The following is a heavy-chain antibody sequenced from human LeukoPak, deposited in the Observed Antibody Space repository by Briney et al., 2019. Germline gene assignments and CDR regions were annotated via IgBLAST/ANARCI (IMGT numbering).Heavy chain of an antibody. V-gene: IGHV3-21*01. D-gene: IGHD3-3*01. CDR2: VSSSSSFI. CDR1: GFTFSSYS. Sequence: PGGSLRLSCAASGFTFSSYSMNWVRQAPGKGLEWVSSVSSSSSFIKYADSVKGRFTISRDNAKNSLYLQMNSLRAEDTAVYYCAREGVNSPDDTFDIWGQGTMVTVSS. CDR3: AREGVNSPDDTFDI. J-gene: IGHJ3*02.